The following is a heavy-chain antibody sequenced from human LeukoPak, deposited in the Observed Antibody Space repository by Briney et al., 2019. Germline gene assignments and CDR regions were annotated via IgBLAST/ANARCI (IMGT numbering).Heavy chain of an antibody. CDR1: GFTFSSYA. Sequence: QSGGSLRLSCAASGFTFSSYAMNWVRQAPGKGLEWVSAISGSGGNTYYADSVKGRFTISRDNSKNTLYLQMNSLRAEDTAVYYCAKPPTRYYGDSFDYWGQGTLVTVSS. J-gene: IGHJ4*02. D-gene: IGHD4-17*01. CDR3: AKPPTRYYGDSFDY. V-gene: IGHV3-23*01. CDR2: ISGSGGNT.